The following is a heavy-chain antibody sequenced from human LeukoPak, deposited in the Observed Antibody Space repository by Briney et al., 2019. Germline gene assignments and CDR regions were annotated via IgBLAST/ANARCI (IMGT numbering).Heavy chain of an antibody. CDR3: ARDPGQRDYGDYTYYFDY. Sequence: PGGSLRLSCVASGFTFSSYEINWVRQAPGKGLEWVSNISSSGRTIYYADSVQGRFTISRDHAKNSLYLQMNSLRAEDTAVYYCARDPGQRDYGDYTYYFDYWGQGTLVTVSS. CDR1: GFTFSSYE. V-gene: IGHV3-48*03. D-gene: IGHD4-17*01. CDR2: ISSSGRTI. J-gene: IGHJ4*02.